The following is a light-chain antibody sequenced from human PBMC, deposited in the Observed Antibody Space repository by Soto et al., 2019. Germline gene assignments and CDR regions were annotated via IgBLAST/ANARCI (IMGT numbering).Light chain of an antibody. J-gene: IGKJ5*01. CDR1: ENISRH. CDR2: AAS. V-gene: IGKV1-39*01. Sequence: DIQMTQSPSSLSGSVGDRVTITCRASENISRHLNWYQQKPGKAPKLLIYAASCLQNGVPSRFRGGGSGTDFTLTISNLQPEDFATYYCRQTYTTLSITFGPWTRLESK. CDR3: RQTYTTLSIT.